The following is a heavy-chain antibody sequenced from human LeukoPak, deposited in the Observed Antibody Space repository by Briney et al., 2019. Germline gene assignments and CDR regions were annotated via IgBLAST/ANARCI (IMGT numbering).Heavy chain of an antibody. CDR2: VRSDGSNK. D-gene: IGHD2-21*02. CDR1: GFTFSSFG. Sequence: GGSLRLSCVASGFTFSSFGMHWVRQAPGKGLEWVAFVRSDGSNKYYADSVKGRFTISRDNSKNTLYMQMNILRPEDTAVYYCAKDLGDNRSYWYFDLWGRGTLVTVSS. J-gene: IGHJ2*01. CDR3: AKDLGDNRSYWYFDL. V-gene: IGHV3-30*02.